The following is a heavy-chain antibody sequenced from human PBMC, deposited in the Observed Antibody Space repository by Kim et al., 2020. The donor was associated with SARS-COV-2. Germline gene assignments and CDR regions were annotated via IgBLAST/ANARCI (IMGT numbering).Heavy chain of an antibody. V-gene: IGHV3-11*06. CDR3: ARLGSGERPPLVLDNWFDP. D-gene: IGHD6-13*01. J-gene: IGHJ5*02. Sequence: GRFTISRDNAKNSLYLQMNRLRVEDTAVYYCARLGSGERPPLVLDNWFDPWGQGTLVTVSS.